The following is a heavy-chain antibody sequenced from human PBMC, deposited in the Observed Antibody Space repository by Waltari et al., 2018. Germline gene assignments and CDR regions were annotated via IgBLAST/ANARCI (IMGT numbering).Heavy chain of an antibody. Sequence: QVQLQESGPGLVKPSETLSLTCTVSGGSISSYYWSWIRQPPGKGLVWIGYIYYSGSTNHNPAIKSRVTTSVDTSKNQFSLKRSSVAAADTAVYYCARQEARVVVVAAPSNWFDPWGQGTLVTVSS. D-gene: IGHD2-15*01. CDR3: ARQEARVVVVAAPSNWFDP. CDR1: GGSISSYY. CDR2: IYYSGST. J-gene: IGHJ5*02. V-gene: IGHV4-59*08.